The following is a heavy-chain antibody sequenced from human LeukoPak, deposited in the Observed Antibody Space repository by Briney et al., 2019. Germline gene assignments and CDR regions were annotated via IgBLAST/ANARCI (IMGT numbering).Heavy chain of an antibody. D-gene: IGHD3-22*01. CDR3: ASIITDYYDSSGSMDYFDY. CDR1: GGTFSSYA. Sequence: SVKVSCKASGGTFSSYAISWVRQAPGQGLEWMGRIFPILGIANYAQKFQGRVTITADKSTSTAYMELSSLRSEDTAVYYCASIITDYYDSSGSMDYFDYWGQGTLVTVSS. V-gene: IGHV1-69*04. J-gene: IGHJ4*02. CDR2: IFPILGIA.